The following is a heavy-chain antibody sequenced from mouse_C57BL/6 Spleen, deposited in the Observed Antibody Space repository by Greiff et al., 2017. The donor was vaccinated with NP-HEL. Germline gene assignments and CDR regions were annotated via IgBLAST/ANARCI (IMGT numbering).Heavy chain of an antibody. J-gene: IGHJ4*01. D-gene: IGHD2-2*01. CDR3: ARRGDGYDYYAMDY. V-gene: IGHV3-6*01. CDR1: GYSITSGYY. CDR2: ISYDGSN. Sequence: EVKLMESGPGLVKPSQSLSLTCSVTGYSITSGYYWNWIRQFPGNKLEWMGYISYDGSNNYNPSLKNRISITRDTSKNQFFLKLNSVTTEDTATYYCARRGDGYDYYAMDYWGQGTSVTVSS.